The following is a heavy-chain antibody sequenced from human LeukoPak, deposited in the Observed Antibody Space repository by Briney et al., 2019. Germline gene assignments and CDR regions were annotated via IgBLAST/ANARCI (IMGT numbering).Heavy chain of an antibody. Sequence: SETLSLTCAVYGGSFSGYYWSWIRQPPGKGLEWIGEINHSGSTNYNPSLKSRVTISVDTSKNQFSLKLSSVTAADTAVYYCASGSHYYGMDVWGQGPRSPSP. CDR1: GGSFSGYY. J-gene: IGHJ6*02. CDR2: INHSGST. CDR3: ASGSHYYGMDV. V-gene: IGHV4-34*01.